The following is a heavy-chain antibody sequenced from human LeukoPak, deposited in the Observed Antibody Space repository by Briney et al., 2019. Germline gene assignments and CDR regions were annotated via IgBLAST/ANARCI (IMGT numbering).Heavy chain of an antibody. D-gene: IGHD3-10*01. CDR1: GFTFSDYY. CDR2: ISDDGSRQ. CDR3: VKDRTGTYTLDY. Sequence: GGSLRLSCAASGFTFSDYYMSWIRQAPGKGLEWVAFISDDGSRQHYADSVKGRFTISRDNSKNTLNLQMNSLRAEDTAVYYCVKDRTGTYTLDYWGQGTLVTVSS. V-gene: IGHV3-30*18. J-gene: IGHJ4*02.